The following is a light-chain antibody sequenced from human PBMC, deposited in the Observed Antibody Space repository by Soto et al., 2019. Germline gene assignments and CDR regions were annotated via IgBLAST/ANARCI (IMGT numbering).Light chain of an antibody. CDR2: EGS. Sequence: QSALTQPASVSGSPGQSITISCTGTSSDVGSYNLVSWYQQHPGKAPKLMIYEGSKRPSGVSNRFSGSKSGNTASLTISGLQAEDEADYYCCSYAGSSTVDVFGTGTQLTVL. V-gene: IGLV2-23*01. CDR3: CSYAGSSTVDV. J-gene: IGLJ1*01. CDR1: SSDVGSYNL.